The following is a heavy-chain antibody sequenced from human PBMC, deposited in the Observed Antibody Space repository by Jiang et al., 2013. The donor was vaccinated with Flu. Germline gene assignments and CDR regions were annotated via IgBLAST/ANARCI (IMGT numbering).Heavy chain of an antibody. CDR2: ISGSGGST. CDR3: AKRAVVVYAPHWYFDL. Sequence: LEWVSAISGSGGSTYYADSVKGRFTISRDNSKNTLYLQMNSLRAEDTAVYYCAKRAVVVYAPHWYFDLWGRGTLVTVSS. V-gene: IGHV3-23*01. D-gene: IGHD2-8*02. J-gene: IGHJ2*01.